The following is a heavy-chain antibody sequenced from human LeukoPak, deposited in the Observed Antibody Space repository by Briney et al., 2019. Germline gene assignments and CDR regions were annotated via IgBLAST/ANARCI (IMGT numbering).Heavy chain of an antibody. V-gene: IGHV1-69*10. CDR3: ARQRITMVRGPTNNENYYYYGMDV. CDR1: GGTFSSYA. J-gene: IGHJ6*02. CDR2: IIPILGIA. Sequence: GASVKVSCKASGGTFSSYAISWVRQAPGQGLEWMGWIIPILGIANYAQKFQGRVTITADKSTSTAYMELSSLRSEDTAVYYCARQRITMVRGPTNNENYYYYGMDVWGQGTTVTVSS. D-gene: IGHD3-10*01.